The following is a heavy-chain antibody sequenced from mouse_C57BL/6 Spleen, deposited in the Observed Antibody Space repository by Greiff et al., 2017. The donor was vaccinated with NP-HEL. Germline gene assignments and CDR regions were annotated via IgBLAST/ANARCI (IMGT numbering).Heavy chain of an antibody. CDR2: IDPETGGT. CDR3: TRDRLRSLDY. J-gene: IGHJ2*01. CDR1: GYTFTDYE. D-gene: IGHD1-1*01. Sequence: VQLKQSGAELVRPGASVTLSCKASGYTFTDYEMHWVKQTPVQGLEWIGAIDPETGGTAYNQKFKGKAILTADKSSSTAYMELRSLTSEDSAVYYCTRDRLRSLDYWGQGTTLTVSS. V-gene: IGHV1-15*01.